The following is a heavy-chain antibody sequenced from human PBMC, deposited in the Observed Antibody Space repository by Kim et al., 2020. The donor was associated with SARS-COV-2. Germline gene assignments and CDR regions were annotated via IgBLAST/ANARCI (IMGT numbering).Heavy chain of an antibody. CDR1: GFTFTNYG. J-gene: IGHJ1*01. CDR2: ISFDGSKK. Sequence: GGSLRLSCAASGFTFTNYGMHWVRQAPGKGLEWVAFISFDGSKKYYTDSVKGRGTITIDNSHNTLNLQLNSMRPEDTAVDLCTSSSGVATAFAFEVGGQG. V-gene: IGHV3-30*03. CDR3: TSSSGVATAFAFEV. D-gene: IGHD3-22*01.